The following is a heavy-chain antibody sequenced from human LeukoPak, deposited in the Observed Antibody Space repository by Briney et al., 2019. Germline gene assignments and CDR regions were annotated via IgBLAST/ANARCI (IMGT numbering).Heavy chain of an antibody. J-gene: IGHJ4*02. CDR1: GFTFSSYG. CDR3: ARGGGYSYGSFDY. V-gene: IGHV3-30*03. CDR2: ISYDGSNI. Sequence: GGSLRLSCAASGFTFSSYGMHWVRQAPGKGLEWVAVISYDGSNINYAESVKGRFTISRDNAKNTLYLQMNSLRAEDTAVYYCARGGGYSYGSFDYWGQGTLVTVSS. D-gene: IGHD5-18*01.